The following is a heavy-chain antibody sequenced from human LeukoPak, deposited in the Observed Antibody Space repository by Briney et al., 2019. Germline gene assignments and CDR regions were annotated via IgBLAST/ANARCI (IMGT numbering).Heavy chain of an antibody. D-gene: IGHD3-3*01. Sequence: SETLSLTCTVSGASLSSYYWSWVRQPPGKGLEWIGYIYYSGSTRYNPSLKSRVTISVDTSKNQFSLKLSSVTAADTAVYYCARVGILRFPSNWFDPWGQGTLVTVSS. CDR3: ARVGILRFPSNWFDP. V-gene: IGHV4-59*01. CDR1: GASLSSYY. CDR2: IYYSGST. J-gene: IGHJ5*02.